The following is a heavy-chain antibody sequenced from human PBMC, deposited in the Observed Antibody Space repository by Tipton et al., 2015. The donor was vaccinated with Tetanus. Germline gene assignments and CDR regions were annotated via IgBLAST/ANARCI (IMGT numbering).Heavy chain of an antibody. CDR1: GYTFTSYA. D-gene: IGHD2-15*01. Sequence: QSGAEVKKPGASAKVSCKASGYTFTSYAMHWVRQAPGQRLEWMGWINAGNGNTKYSQKFQGRVTITRDTSASTAYMELSSLRSEDTAVYYCARVFCSGGSCYSDYWGQGTLVTVSS. J-gene: IGHJ4*02. CDR3: ARVFCSGGSCYSDY. CDR2: INAGNGNT. V-gene: IGHV1-3*01.